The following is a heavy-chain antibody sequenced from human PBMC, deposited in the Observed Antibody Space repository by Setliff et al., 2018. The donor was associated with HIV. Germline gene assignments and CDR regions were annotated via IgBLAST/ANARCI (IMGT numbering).Heavy chain of an antibody. CDR3: ARGTSSPDY. J-gene: IGHJ4*02. D-gene: IGHD2-8*01. CDR2: ITPLLGTT. CDR1: GGTFSSYG. V-gene: IGHV1-69*05. Sequence: GASVKVSCKASGGTFSSYGITWVRQAPGQGLEWMGGITPLLGTTNYAQRFQSRVTLTTDESTNTVFMDLSSLRSEDTAVYYCARGTSSPDYWGQGTLVTVSS.